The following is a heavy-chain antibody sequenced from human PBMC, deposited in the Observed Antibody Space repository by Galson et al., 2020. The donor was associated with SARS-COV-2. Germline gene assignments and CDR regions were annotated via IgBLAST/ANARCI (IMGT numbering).Heavy chain of an antibody. Sequence: SETLSLTCTVSGGSISSYYWSWIRQPPGKGLEWIGYIYYSGSTNYNPSLKSRVTISVDTSKNQFSLKLSSVTAADTAVYYCATLYCSSTSCYWRGAFDIWGQGTMVTVSS. CDR3: ATLYCSSTSCYWRGAFDI. D-gene: IGHD2-2*01. J-gene: IGHJ3*02. CDR1: GGSISSYY. V-gene: IGHV4-59*01. CDR2: IYYSGST.